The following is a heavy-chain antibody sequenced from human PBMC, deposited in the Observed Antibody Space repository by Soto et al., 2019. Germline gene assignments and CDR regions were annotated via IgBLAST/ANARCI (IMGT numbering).Heavy chain of an antibody. V-gene: IGHV1-46*03. CDR3: ARVGTRGYCTNGVCSSDYYYYYMDV. CDR2: INPSGGST. D-gene: IGHD2-8*01. CDR1: GYTFTSYY. J-gene: IGHJ6*03. Sequence: ASVKVSCKASGYTFTSYYMHWVRQAPGQGHEWMRIINPSGGSTSYAQKFQGRVTMTRDTSTSTVYMELSSLRSEDTAVYYCARVGTRGYCTNGVCSSDYYYYYMDVWGKGTTVTVSS.